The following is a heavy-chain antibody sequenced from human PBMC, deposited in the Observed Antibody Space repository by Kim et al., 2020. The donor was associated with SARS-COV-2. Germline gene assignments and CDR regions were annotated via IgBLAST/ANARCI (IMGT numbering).Heavy chain of an antibody. CDR2: ITSSSGST. CDR1: GFTFSSYA. V-gene: IGHV3-23*01. J-gene: IGHJ4*02. Sequence: GGSLRLSCEVSGFTFSSYAMNWVHQAPGKGLEWVSGITSSSGSTYYADSVKGRFTVSRDNSKNTLYLEVNSLRAEDTAVYYCARNAYSYNYYEYWGQGTLVTVSS. CDR3: ARNAYSYNYYEY. D-gene: IGHD5-12*01.